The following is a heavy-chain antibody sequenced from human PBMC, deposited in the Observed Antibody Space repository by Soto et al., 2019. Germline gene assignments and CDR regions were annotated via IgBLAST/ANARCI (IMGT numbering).Heavy chain of an antibody. CDR2: ISYDGSNK. CDR1: GFTFSSYA. Sequence: GGSLRLSCAASGFTFSSYAMHWVRQAPGKGLEWVAVISYDGSNKYYADSVKGRFTISRDNSKNTLYLQMNSLRAEDTAVYYCASPSAPTRFDYWGQGTLVTVSS. J-gene: IGHJ4*02. V-gene: IGHV3-30-3*01. CDR3: ASPSAPTRFDY.